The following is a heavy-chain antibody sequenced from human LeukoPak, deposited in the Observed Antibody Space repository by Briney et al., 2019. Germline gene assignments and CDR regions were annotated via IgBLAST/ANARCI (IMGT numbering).Heavy chain of an antibody. V-gene: IGHV3-73*01. CDR3: TRHYGDYAS. D-gene: IGHD4-17*01. CDR1: GFTFSGSA. Sequence: PAGGSLRLSCAASGFTFSGSAMHWVRQASGKGLEWVGRIRSKANSYATAYAASVKGRFTISRDDSKNTAYLQMNSLKTEDTAVYYCTRHYGDYASWGQGTLVTVSS. J-gene: IGHJ4*02. CDR2: IRSKANSYAT.